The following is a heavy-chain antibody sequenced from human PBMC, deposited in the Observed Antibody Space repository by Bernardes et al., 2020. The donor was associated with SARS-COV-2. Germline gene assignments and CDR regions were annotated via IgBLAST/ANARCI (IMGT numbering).Heavy chain of an antibody. CDR2: IDWDDDK. D-gene: IGHD3-3*01. V-gene: IGHV2-70*01. CDR3: ARTYYDFWSGYFSPDV. Sequence: SGPTLLKPTQTLTLTCPFSGFSLSTSGMCVSWIRQPPGKALEWLALIDWDDDKYYSTSLKTRLTISKDTSKNQVVLTMTNMDPVDTATYYCARTYYDFWSGYFSPDVWGQGTTVTVSS. J-gene: IGHJ6*02. CDR1: GFSLSTSGMC.